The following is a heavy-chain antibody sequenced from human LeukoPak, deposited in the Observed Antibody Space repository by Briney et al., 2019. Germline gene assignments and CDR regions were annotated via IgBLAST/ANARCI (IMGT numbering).Heavy chain of an antibody. V-gene: IGHV5-51*01. CDR1: GYIFTSYW. CDR3: ARCSGYSSSWYAFRVGLFDY. CDR2: IYPGDSDT. Sequence: GESLKIPCKGSGYIFTSYWIGWVRQMPGKGQEWMGIIYPGDSDTRYSPSFQGQVTISADKSISTAYLQWSSLKASDTAMYYCARCSGYSSSWYAFRVGLFDYWGQGTLVTVSS. J-gene: IGHJ4*02. D-gene: IGHD6-13*01.